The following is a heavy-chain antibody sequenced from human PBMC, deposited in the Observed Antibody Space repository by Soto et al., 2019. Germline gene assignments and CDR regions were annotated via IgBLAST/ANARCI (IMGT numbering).Heavy chain of an antibody. CDR3: ADLKWSRSYLP. Sequence: GGSLRLSCAASGFTVSSNYMSWVRQAPGKGLEWVSVIYSGGSTYYADSVKGRFTISRDNSKNSLFLQMNSLTTEDTAIYYCADLKWSRSYLPWGQGTLVTVSS. J-gene: IGHJ1*01. CDR1: GFTVSSNY. V-gene: IGHV3-53*01. CDR2: IYSGGST. D-gene: IGHD3-3*01.